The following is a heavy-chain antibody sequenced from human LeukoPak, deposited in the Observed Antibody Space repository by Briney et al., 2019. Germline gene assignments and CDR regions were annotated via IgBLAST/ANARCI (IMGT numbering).Heavy chain of an antibody. CDR2: VSSSSSYI. J-gene: IGHJ4*02. CDR3: ARAEGYYDSSGYYYSFDY. D-gene: IGHD3-22*01. Sequence: GGSLRLSCAASGFTFSSYSMNWVRQAPGKGLEWVSSVSSSSSYIYYADSVKGRFTISRDNAKNSLYLQMNSLRAEDTAVYYCARAEGYYDSSGYYYSFDYWGQGTLVTVSS. V-gene: IGHV3-21*01. CDR1: GFTFSSYS.